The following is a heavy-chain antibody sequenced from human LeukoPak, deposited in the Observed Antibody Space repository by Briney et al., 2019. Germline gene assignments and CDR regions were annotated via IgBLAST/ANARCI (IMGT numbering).Heavy chain of an antibody. D-gene: IGHD6-19*01. CDR3: ASESGIAVAGKAIWFDP. CDR2: IIPIFGTA. J-gene: IGHJ5*02. CDR1: GGTFSSYA. V-gene: IGHV1-69*13. Sequence: ASVMVSCKASGGTFSSYAISWVRQAPGQGLEWMGGIIPIFGTANYAQKFQGRVTITADESTSTAYMELSSLRSEDTAVYYCASESGIAVAGKAIWFDPWGQGTLVTVSS.